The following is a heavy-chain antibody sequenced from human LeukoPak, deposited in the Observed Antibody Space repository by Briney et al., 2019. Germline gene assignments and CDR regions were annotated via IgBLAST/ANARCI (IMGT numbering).Heavy chain of an antibody. D-gene: IGHD3-16*02. J-gene: IGHJ4*02. CDR1: GGSIRSYY. CDR2: ISYSGST. CDR3: ARSVEDDYVWGDSRYGGYHFDY. Sequence: PSETLSLTCTVSGGSIRSYYWTWIRQPPGKGLECIGYISYSGSTNYNPSLRSRVIISVDTSKNQFSAKLTSVTAADTAVYYCARSVEDDYVWGDSRYGGYHFDYWGQGILVTVSS. V-gene: IGHV4-59*01.